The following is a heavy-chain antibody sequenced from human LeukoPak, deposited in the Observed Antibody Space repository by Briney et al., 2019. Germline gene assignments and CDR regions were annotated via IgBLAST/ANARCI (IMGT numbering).Heavy chain of an antibody. V-gene: IGHV3-48*03. J-gene: IGHJ4*02. CDR1: GFTFSSYV. D-gene: IGHD4-23*01. CDR2: ISTTSTTI. Sequence: GGSLRLSCAASGFTFSSYVMNWIRQAPGKGLEWVSYISTTSTTIYYADSVKGRFTISRDNAKNSLYLQINSLRAEDTAVYYCARDPSTVVTKNSGYWGQGTLVTVSS. CDR3: ARDPSTVVTKNSGY.